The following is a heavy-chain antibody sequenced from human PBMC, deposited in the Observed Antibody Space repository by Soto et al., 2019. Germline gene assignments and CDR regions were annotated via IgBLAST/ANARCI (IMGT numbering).Heavy chain of an antibody. CDR3: ARVSSSKSKWLGPNYYFDY. D-gene: IGHD6-19*01. CDR2: IYYSGST. Sequence: SETLSLTCTVSGGSISSGGYYWSWIRQHPGKGLEWIGYIYYSGSTYYNPSLKSRVTISVDTSKNQFSLKLSSVTPADTAVYYCARVSSSKSKWLGPNYYFDYWGQGTLVTVSS. V-gene: IGHV4-31*03. J-gene: IGHJ4*02. CDR1: GGSISSGGYY.